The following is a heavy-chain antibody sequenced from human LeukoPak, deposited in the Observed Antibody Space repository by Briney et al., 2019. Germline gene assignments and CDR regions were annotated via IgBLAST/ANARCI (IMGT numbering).Heavy chain of an antibody. Sequence: PGGSLRLSCAASGFTFDDYAMHWVRQAPGKGLEWVSLISPDGGNTYYADSVKGRFTISRDIAKNLLYPQMNSLRAEDTAVYYCARVTGYDSSGDYYYYYYMDVWGKGTTVTVSS. CDR1: GFTFDDYA. J-gene: IGHJ6*03. D-gene: IGHD3-22*01. CDR2: ISPDGGNT. V-gene: IGHV3-43*02. CDR3: ARVTGYDSSGDYYYYYYMDV.